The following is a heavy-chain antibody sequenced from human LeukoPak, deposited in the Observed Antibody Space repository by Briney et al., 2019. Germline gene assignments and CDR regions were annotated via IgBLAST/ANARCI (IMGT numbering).Heavy chain of an antibody. CDR2: IYYSGSP. J-gene: IGHJ6*02. Sequence: SETLSLTCTVSGGSISSYYWSWIRQPPGKGLEWIGYIYYSGSPNYNPSLKSRVTISVDTSKNQFSLKLSSVPAADTVVYDGARALYYYDSSGYYYLHDYFMDVWGQGTTVTAS. CDR1: GGSISSYY. D-gene: IGHD3-22*01. V-gene: IGHV4-59*01. CDR3: ARALYYYDSSGYYYLHDYFMDV.